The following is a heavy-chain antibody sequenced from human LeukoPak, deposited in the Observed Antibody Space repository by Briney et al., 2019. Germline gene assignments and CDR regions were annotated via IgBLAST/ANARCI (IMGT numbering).Heavy chain of an antibody. CDR3: ATEPSGYDFGNR. CDR2: ISSSSSYI. D-gene: IGHD5-12*01. CDR1: GFTFSSYS. V-gene: IGHV3-21*01. Sequence: NAGGSLRLPCAASGFTFSSYSMNWVRQAPGKGLEWVSSISSSSSYIYYADSVKGRFTISRDNAKNSLYLQMNSLRAEDTAVYYCATEPSGYDFGNRWGQGTLVTVSS. J-gene: IGHJ4*02.